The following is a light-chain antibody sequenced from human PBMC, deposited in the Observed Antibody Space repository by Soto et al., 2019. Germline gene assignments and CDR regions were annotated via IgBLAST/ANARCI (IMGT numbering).Light chain of an antibody. J-gene: IGLJ2*01. Sequence: QSVLTQPPSMSAAPGQKVTIFCSGSTSNIAIHHVSWFQQLPGTAPKLLIFDTYKRPSGIPDRFSGSKSDTSATLGITRLKTGDEADYCCAAWDDSLTVLFGGGTKLTVL. CDR2: DTY. V-gene: IGLV1-51*01. CDR1: TSNIAIHH. CDR3: AAWDDSLTVL.